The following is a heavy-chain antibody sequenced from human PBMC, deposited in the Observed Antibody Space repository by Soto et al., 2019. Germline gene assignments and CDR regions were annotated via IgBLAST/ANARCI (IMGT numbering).Heavy chain of an antibody. CDR3: ARWVSVRAFDY. D-gene: IGHD4-17*01. CDR1: SNTFVSYG. J-gene: IGHJ4*02. V-gene: IGHV1-18*01. Sequence: QVQLVQSGAEVKKAGASVKVSCKASSNTFVSYGISWVRQAPGQGREGMGWISLYNGNTNYAQNLQGRVTMTTDTSTSTAYMELRSRRPDDTAVDYCARWVSVRAFDYLGQGTPVTVSS. CDR2: ISLYNGNT.